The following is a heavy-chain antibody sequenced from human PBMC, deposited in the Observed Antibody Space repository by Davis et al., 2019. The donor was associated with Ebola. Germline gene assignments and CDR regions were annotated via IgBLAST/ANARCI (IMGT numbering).Heavy chain of an antibody. CDR2: ISSDGSHK. D-gene: IGHD6-6*01. Sequence: PGGSLRLSCAASGFSFSTYGIHWVRQAPGKGLEWVAVISSDGSHKFYVDSVKGRFTISRDNAKNSLYLQVNSLRDEDTAVYYCARDRIRGIIAARPGTALAGGFDYWGQGTLVTVSA. J-gene: IGHJ4*02. CDR1: GFSFSTYG. V-gene: IGHV3-30*03. CDR3: ARDRIRGIIAARPGTALAGGFDY.